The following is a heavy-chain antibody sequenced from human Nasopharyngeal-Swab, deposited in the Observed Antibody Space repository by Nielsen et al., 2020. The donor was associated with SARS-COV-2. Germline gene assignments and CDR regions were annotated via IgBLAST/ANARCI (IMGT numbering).Heavy chain of an antibody. V-gene: IGHV3-74*01. J-gene: IGHJ4*02. Sequence: GGSLRLSCAASGFTFSSHWMHWVRQPPGKGLVWVSRIDSDGGATTYADSVKGRFTISRDNAKNTLYLQMNTLRAEDTALYYCARGSRRITVFGVVISDFDYWGQGALVTVSS. D-gene: IGHD3-3*01. CDR2: IDSDGGAT. CDR3: ARGSRRITVFGVVISDFDY. CDR1: GFTFSSHW.